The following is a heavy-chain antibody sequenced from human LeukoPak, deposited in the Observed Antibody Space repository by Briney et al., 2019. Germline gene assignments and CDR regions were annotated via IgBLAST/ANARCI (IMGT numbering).Heavy chain of an antibody. Sequence: GGSLRLSCAASGFTFSSYWMSWVRQAPGKGLEWVADLSYDGTNKYYIDSVKGRFTISRDNSKNTLYLQMNSLRAEDTAVYYCAKDLEGYSYSYYYYGMDVWGQGTTVTVSS. J-gene: IGHJ6*02. CDR2: LSYDGTNK. CDR1: GFTFSSYW. CDR3: AKDLEGYSYSYYYYGMDV. D-gene: IGHD5-18*01. V-gene: IGHV3-30*18.